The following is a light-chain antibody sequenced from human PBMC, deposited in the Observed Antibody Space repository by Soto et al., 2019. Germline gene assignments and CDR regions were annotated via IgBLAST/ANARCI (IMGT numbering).Light chain of an antibody. Sequence: DIQMTQSPSTLSASVGDRVTITSRASQNINNWLAWYQQKAGKAPKILISDASTLESGVPSRFSGSGSGTEFTLTISSLQPDDFATYYCQQYKSYSAFGQGTKLEIK. CDR1: QNINNW. J-gene: IGKJ2*01. CDR3: QQYKSYSA. V-gene: IGKV1-5*01. CDR2: DAS.